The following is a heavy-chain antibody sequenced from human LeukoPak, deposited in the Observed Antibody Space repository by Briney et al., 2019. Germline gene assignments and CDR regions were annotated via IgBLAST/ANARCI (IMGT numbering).Heavy chain of an antibody. CDR1: GYSFTSYW. Sequence: DSRKISCKGSGYSFTSYWIAWVRQVPGKGLEWMGIISPGDSDPRYSPSLQGQVIISVDKSITTAYLQWSSLKASDTAMYYCARYASTRFPFDSWGQGTLVTVSS. CDR2: ISPGDSDP. V-gene: IGHV5-51*01. D-gene: IGHD2-2*01. CDR3: ARYASTRFPFDS. J-gene: IGHJ4*02.